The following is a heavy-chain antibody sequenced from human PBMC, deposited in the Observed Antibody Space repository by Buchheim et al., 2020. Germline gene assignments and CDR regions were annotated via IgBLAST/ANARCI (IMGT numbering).Heavy chain of an antibody. D-gene: IGHD4/OR15-4a*01. CDR3: ARESGAFDS. CDR1: GASISSGAFS. Sequence: QLQLQESGSGMVKPSQTLSLTCNVSGASISSGAFSWSWIRQPPGQGLEWIGYVYYNGNTYYNPSLKRRVPISIDTSNNRFSLRLTSVTAADTAIYYCARESGAFDSWGQG. CDR2: VYYNGNT. J-gene: IGHJ4*02. V-gene: IGHV4-30-2*01.